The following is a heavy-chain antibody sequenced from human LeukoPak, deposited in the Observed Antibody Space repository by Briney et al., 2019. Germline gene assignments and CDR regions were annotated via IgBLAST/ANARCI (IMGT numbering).Heavy chain of an antibody. Sequence: SETLSLTCTVSGGSISSYYWSWIRQPPGKGLEWIGYIYYSGSTNYNPSLKSRVTISVDTSKNQFSLKLSSVTAADTAVYYCARRVYGQYVAAAGRKTVHFDYWGQGTLVTVSS. D-gene: IGHD6-13*01. CDR2: IYYSGST. CDR3: ARRVYGQYVAAAGRKTVHFDY. CDR1: GGSISSYY. V-gene: IGHV4-59*12. J-gene: IGHJ4*02.